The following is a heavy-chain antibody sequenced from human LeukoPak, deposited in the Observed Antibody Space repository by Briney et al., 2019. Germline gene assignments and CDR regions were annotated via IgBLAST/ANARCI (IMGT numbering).Heavy chain of an antibody. V-gene: IGHV3-30*18. D-gene: IGHD5-12*01. J-gene: IGHJ4*02. CDR1: GFTFSSYG. CDR3: AKEPGSGYDPVDY. Sequence: GRSLRLSCAASGFTFSSYGMHWVRQAPGKGLEWVAVISYDGSNKYYADSVKGRFTISRDNSKNTLYLQMNSLRAEDTAVYYCAKEPGSGYDPVDYWGQGTLVTVSS. CDR2: ISYDGSNK.